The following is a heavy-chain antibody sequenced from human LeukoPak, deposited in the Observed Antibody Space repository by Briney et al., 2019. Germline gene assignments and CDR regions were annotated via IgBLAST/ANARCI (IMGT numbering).Heavy chain of an antibody. CDR1: GFPFSSYA. Sequence: PGGSLLLSCAASGFPFSSYAMNWVRQAPGKGLEYVSAISSNGGSTYYANSVKGRFTISRDNSKNTLYLQMGSLRAEDMAVYYCARGTTMIVTAPGYFDYWGQGTLVTVSS. J-gene: IGHJ4*02. CDR3: ARGTTMIVTAPGYFDY. D-gene: IGHD3-22*01. CDR2: ISSNGGST. V-gene: IGHV3-64*01.